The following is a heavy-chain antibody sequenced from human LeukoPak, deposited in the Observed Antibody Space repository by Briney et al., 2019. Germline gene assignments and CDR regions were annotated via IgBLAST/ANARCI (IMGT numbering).Heavy chain of an antibody. CDR1: GGSFSGYY. Sequence: SETLSLTCAVYGGSFSGYYWSWIRQPPGKGLEWIGEINHSGSTNYNPSLKSRVTISADTSKNQFSLKLSSVTAADTAVYYCARARGGYSGYDYQCLDYWGQGTLVTVSS. CDR2: INHSGST. D-gene: IGHD5-12*01. CDR3: ARARGGYSGYDYQCLDY. J-gene: IGHJ4*02. V-gene: IGHV4-34*01.